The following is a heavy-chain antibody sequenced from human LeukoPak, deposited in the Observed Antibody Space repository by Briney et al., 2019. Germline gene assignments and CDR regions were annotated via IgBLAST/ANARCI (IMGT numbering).Heavy chain of an antibody. CDR1: GFTFSSYW. Sequence: GGSLRLSCAASGFTFSSYWMHRVRQAPGKGLVWVSRINSDGSSTSYADSVKGRFTISRDNAKNSLYLQMNSLRAEDTAVYYCAREAASNWFDPWGQGTLVTVSS. V-gene: IGHV3-74*01. CDR2: INSDGSST. CDR3: AREAASNWFDP. J-gene: IGHJ5*02.